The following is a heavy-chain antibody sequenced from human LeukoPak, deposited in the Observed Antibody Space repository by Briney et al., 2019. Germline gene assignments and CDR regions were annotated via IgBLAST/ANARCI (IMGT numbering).Heavy chain of an antibody. V-gene: IGHV1-69*13. D-gene: IGHD6-19*01. Sequence: GASVKVSCKASGYTFTGYYMHWVRQAPGQGLEWMGGIIPIFGTANYAQKFQGRVTITADESTSTAYMELSSLRSEDTAVYYCARGIAVAGQYYYGMDVWGQGTTVTVS. CDR1: GYTFTGYY. J-gene: IGHJ6*02. CDR2: IIPIFGTA. CDR3: ARGIAVAGQYYYGMDV.